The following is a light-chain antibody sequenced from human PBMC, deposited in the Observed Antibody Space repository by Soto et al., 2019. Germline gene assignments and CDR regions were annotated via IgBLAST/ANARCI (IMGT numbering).Light chain of an antibody. J-gene: IGKJ1*01. CDR2: DAS. CDR3: QQYHNSPRT. CDR1: QSINRH. Sequence: EIVLTQSPATLSLSPGERATLSCRASQSINRHLAWYRQKPGQAPRLLIYDASNRATGIPARFSGSGSGTDFTLTISSLEPEDFGVYYCQQYHNSPRTFGQGTKVDIK. V-gene: IGKV3-11*01.